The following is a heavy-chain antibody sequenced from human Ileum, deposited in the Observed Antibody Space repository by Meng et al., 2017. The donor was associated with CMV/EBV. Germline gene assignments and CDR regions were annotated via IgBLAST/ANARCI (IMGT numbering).Heavy chain of an antibody. Sequence: ASVKVSCKASGYTFTDYYIHWLRQAPGQGLEWVGCIDTKSSGTNHAQQFKGGATLTRDTYISTAYMELNRLRSDDTAVYYCARGPSHGAFDYWGQGTLVTVSS. CDR2: IDTKSSGT. D-gene: IGHD1-26*01. J-gene: IGHJ4*02. CDR3: ARGPSHGAFDY. V-gene: IGHV1-2*02. CDR1: GYTFTDYY.